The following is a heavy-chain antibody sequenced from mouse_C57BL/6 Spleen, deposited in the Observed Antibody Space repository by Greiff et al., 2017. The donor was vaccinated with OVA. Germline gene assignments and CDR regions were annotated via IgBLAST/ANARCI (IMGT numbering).Heavy chain of an antibody. CDR2: IRLKSDNYAT. CDR1: GFTFSNYW. Sequence: EVKVEESGGGLVQPGGSMKLSCVASGFTFSNYWMNWVRQSPEKGLEWVAQIRLKSDNYATHYAESVKGRFTISRDDSKSSVYLQMNNLRAEDTGIYYCTGLLYGYDADYWGQGTTLTVSS. V-gene: IGHV6-3*01. D-gene: IGHD2-2*01. J-gene: IGHJ2*01. CDR3: TGLLYGYDADY.